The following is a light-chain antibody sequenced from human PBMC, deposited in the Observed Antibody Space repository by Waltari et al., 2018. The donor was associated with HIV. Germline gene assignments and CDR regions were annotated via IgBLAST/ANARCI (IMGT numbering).Light chain of an antibody. CDR2: WAS. CDR1: QSIFFSSKNKNY. Sequence: DIVLTQSPDSLAVSLGERATIYCKSSQSIFFSSKNKNYLAWYQQKPGQPPKLLISWASTREAGVPDRFSGSGSGTDFSLTIRSLQAEDVATYYCHQYYSSPLTFGGGTKLEI. V-gene: IGKV4-1*01. J-gene: IGKJ4*01. CDR3: HQYYSSPLT.